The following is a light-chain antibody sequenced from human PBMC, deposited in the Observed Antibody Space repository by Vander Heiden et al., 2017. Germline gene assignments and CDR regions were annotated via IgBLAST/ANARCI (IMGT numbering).Light chain of an antibody. Sequence: SSELTQDPAVSEALGQTVRITCQGDSLRRYYASWYQQKPGQAPIVGNYGKNNRPSGIPDRFSGSSSGNTASLTITGAQAEDEADYYCNCRDTSATRGMCGGGTKLTVL. J-gene: IGLJ3*02. CDR1: SLRRYY. V-gene: IGLV3-19*01. CDR3: NCRDTSATRGM. CDR2: GKN.